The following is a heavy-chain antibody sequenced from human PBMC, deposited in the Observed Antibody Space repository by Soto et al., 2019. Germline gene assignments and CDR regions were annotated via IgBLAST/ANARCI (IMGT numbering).Heavy chain of an antibody. CDR2: MHPNSGNT. D-gene: IGHD6-13*01. V-gene: IGHV1-8*01. Sequence: ASVKVSCKASGYTFTSYDINWVRQATGQGLEWMGWMHPNSGNTGYAQKFQGRVTMTRNTSIRTAYMELSSLRAEDTAVYYCARASSRVDGMDVWGQGTTVTASS. J-gene: IGHJ6*02. CDR1: GYTFTSYD. CDR3: ARASSRVDGMDV.